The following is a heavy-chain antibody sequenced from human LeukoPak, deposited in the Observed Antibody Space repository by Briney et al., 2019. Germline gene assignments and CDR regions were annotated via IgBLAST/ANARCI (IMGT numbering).Heavy chain of an antibody. CDR2: ISGSGGST. D-gene: IGHD6-19*01. J-gene: IGHJ4*02. V-gene: IGHV3-23*01. CDR3: AKDPGIAVAGAWEY. CDR1: GFTFSSYA. Sequence: GGSLRLSCAASGFTFSSYAMSWVRRAPGKGLEWVSAISGSGGSTYYADSVKGRFTISRDNSKNTLYLQMNSLRAEDTAVYYCAKDPGIAVAGAWEYWGQGTLVTVSS.